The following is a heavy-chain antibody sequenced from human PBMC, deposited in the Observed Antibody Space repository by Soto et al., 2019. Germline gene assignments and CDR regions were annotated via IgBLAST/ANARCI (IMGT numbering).Heavy chain of an antibody. CDR1: GGSISSGDYY. CDR3: ARVLGSIAAGFTPLAIGAFDI. D-gene: IGHD6-6*01. V-gene: IGHV4-30-4*01. Sequence: SETLSLTCTVSGGSISSGDYYWSWIRQPPGKGLEWIGYIYYSGSTYYNPSLKSRATISVDTSKNQFSLKLSSVTAADTAVYYCARVLGSIAAGFTPLAIGAFDIWGQGTMVTVSS. CDR2: IYYSGST. J-gene: IGHJ3*02.